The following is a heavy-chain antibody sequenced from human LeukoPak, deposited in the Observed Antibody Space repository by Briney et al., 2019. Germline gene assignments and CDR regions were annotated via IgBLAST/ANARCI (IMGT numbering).Heavy chain of an antibody. CDR1: GGTFSSYA. Sequence: ASVKVSCKASGGTFSSYAISWARQAAGQGLEWMGWINPNSGDTNYAHKFQGRVTMTRDTTISTAYMELSRLRSDDTAVFYCATLMAHLDYWGQGTLVTVSS. J-gene: IGHJ4*02. CDR2: INPNSGDT. V-gene: IGHV1-2*02. D-gene: IGHD2-8*01. CDR3: ATLMAHLDY.